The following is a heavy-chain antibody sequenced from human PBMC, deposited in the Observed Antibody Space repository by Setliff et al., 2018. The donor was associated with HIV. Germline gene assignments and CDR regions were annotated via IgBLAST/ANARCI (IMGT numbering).Heavy chain of an antibody. D-gene: IGHD3-16*01. J-gene: IGHJ6*01. CDR3: VLWGSLVYSLDF. CDR1: STSTSPYF. V-gene: IGHV4-34*01. CDR2: ISPGGIA. Sequence: SETLSLTCSVYSTSTSPYFWTWIRLSPGKGLEWIGEISPGGIANYTPSLNSRVTISIGAAMNHFSLNRRSVTAADTAVYYCVLWGSLVYSLDFWGQGTTVTVSS.